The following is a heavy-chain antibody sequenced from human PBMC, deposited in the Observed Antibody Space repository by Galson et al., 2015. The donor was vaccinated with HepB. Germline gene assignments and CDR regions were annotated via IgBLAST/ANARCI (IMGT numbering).Heavy chain of an antibody. CDR1: GFTFDDYG. V-gene: IGHV3-20*04. Sequence: SLRLSCAASGFTFDDYGMSWVRQAPGKGLEWVSGINWNGGSTGYADSVKGRFTISRDNAKNSLYLQMNSLRAEDTALYYCARGRGIAAADDAFDIWGQGTMVTVSS. J-gene: IGHJ3*02. CDR3: ARGRGIAAADDAFDI. CDR2: INWNGGST. D-gene: IGHD6-13*01.